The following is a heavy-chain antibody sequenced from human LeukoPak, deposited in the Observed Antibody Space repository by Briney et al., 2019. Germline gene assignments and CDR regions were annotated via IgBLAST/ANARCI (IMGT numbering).Heavy chain of an antibody. Sequence: GGSLRLSCAASGFSFSSHAMNWVRQAPGKGLEWVSMLFSDGTTHYTDSVKGRFTICRDTSKNTIYLQMNSLRAEDTAVYYCARDRQPGIGIDYWGQGTLVTVSP. J-gene: IGHJ4*02. CDR1: GFSFSSHA. CDR2: LFSDGTT. CDR3: ARDRQPGIGIDY. D-gene: IGHD3-10*01. V-gene: IGHV3-53*01.